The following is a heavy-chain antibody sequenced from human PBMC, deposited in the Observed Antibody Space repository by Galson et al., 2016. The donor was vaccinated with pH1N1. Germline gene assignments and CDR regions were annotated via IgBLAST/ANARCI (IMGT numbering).Heavy chain of an antibody. V-gene: IGHV6-1*01. CDR1: GDSVSSNSAT. Sequence: CAISGDSVSSNSATWNWIRQSPSRGLEWLGRTYYRSKWYNDYAESVKSRIIISPDTSKNQLTLQLNAVTPADTAVYYCAIGGIDYECWRGYQDHGAFDIWGQGTMVIVSS. D-gene: IGHD3-3*01. CDR2: TYYRSKWYN. J-gene: IGHJ3*02. CDR3: AIGGIDYECWRGYQDHGAFDI.